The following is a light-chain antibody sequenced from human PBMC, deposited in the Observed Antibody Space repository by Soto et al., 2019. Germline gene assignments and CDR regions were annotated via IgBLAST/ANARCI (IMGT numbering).Light chain of an antibody. J-gene: IGLJ2*01. V-gene: IGLV2-14*03. CDR3: RSYIHTTVF. Sequence: QSALTQPASVSGSPGQSITVSCTGTSSDLDYVYWYQQHPGKAPKLLIFDVNTLTSGVPDSFSASKTDNAAFLTISGLQPDDEAPYYCRSYIHTTVFFGGGTKLTVL. CDR2: DVN. CDR1: SSDLDY.